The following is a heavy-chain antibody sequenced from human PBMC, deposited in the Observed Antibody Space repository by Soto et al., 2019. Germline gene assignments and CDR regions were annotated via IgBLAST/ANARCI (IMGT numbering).Heavy chain of an antibody. CDR3: ARDHLILPAHDFFYGSDV. J-gene: IGHJ6*04. D-gene: IGHD2-21*02. CDR2: IPQDGVDG. V-gene: IGHV3-7*03. CDR1: GFTFSMYS. Sequence: DVKLVESGGGLVQPGDSLRLSCEVSGFTFSMYSMSWVRQSPGKGLEWVAKIPQDGVDGHYADSVKGRCTISRDNGKNSLYLELNNVRAEDAAVYYCARDHLILPAHDFFYGSDVWGGGATVTVSS.